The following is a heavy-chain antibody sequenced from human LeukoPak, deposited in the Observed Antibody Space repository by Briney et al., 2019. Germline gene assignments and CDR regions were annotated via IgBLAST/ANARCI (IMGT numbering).Heavy chain of an antibody. V-gene: IGHV3-23*01. CDR2: ISDSGGRT. J-gene: IGHJ4*02. D-gene: IGHD3-22*01. CDR3: AKRGVVIRVILVGFHKEAYYFDS. CDR1: GITLSNYG. Sequence: GGSLRLSCAVSGITLSNYGMSWVRQAPGKGLEWVAGISDSGGRTNYGDSVKGRFTISRDNPKNTLYLQMNSLRAEDTAVYFCAKRGVVIRVILVGFHKEAYYFDSWGQGALVTVSS.